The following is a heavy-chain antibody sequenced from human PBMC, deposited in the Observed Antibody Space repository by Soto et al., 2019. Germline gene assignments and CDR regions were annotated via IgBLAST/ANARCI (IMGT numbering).Heavy chain of an antibody. CDR3: AKDGVVVPGAGALSLDY. CDR1: GFTLSSYG. Sequence: GGSLRLSCAASGFTLSSYGMHWVRQAPGKGLEWVAVISSDGSNRYYADSVKGRFTISRDNSKNTLYLQMNSLRAEDTAVYYSAKDGVVVPGAGALSLDYWGQGTLVTVSS. J-gene: IGHJ4*02. CDR2: ISSDGSNR. V-gene: IGHV3-30*18. D-gene: IGHD2-2*01.